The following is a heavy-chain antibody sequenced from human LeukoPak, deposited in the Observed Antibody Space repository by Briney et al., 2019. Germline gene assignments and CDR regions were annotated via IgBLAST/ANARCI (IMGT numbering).Heavy chain of an antibody. CDR1: GFTFSSYA. J-gene: IGHJ4*02. CDR3: AREGMVVAPRYSSYFDY. Sequence: GGSLRLSCAASGFTFSSYAMHWVRQAPGKGLEWVAVISYDGSNKYYADSVKGRFTISRDNSKNTLYLQMNSLRAEDTAVYYCAREGMVVAPRYSSYFDYWGQGMLVTVSS. CDR2: ISYDGSNK. D-gene: IGHD2-15*01. V-gene: IGHV3-30*01.